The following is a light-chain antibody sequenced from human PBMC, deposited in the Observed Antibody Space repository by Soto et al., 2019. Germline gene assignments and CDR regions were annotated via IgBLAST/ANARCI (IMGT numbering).Light chain of an antibody. V-gene: IGKV2-30*01. J-gene: IGKJ1*01. Sequence: DVVLTQSPLSLPVTLGQPASISCRSTQSLVFTDGITYLNWFHQRPGQSPRRLIHKVSIRDSGVPDRFSGTGSGTDFTLIISWVEAEDVGVYYCMQGTYWPPGTFGQGTRVEIE. CDR2: KVS. CDR1: QSLVFTDGITY. CDR3: MQGTYWPPGT.